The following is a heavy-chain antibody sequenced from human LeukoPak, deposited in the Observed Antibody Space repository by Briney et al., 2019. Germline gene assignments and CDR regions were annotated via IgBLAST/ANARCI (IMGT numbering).Heavy chain of an antibody. CDR2: ISGSGGST. J-gene: IGHJ4*02. V-gene: IGHV3-23*01. Sequence: GGSLRLSCAASGFTFSSYAMSWVRQAPGKGLEWVSAISGSGGSTYYADSVKGRFTISRDNSKNTLYLQMNSLRAEDTAVYYCAKFARDIVVVPAAPTFSEAPESGGQGTLVTVSS. CDR1: GFTFSSYA. D-gene: IGHD2-2*01. CDR3: AKFARDIVVVPAAPTFSEAPES.